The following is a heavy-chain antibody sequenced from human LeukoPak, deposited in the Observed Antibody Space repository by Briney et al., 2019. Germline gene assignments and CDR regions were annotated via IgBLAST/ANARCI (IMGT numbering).Heavy chain of an antibody. CDR1: GFTFDDYA. Sequence: PGGSLRLSCAASGFTFDDYAMHWVRQAPGKGLEWVSGISWNSGSIGYADSVKGRFTISRDNAKNSLYLQMNSLRAEDTALYYCAKGGRYYYYYYMDVWGKGTTVTVSS. CDR2: ISWNSGSI. D-gene: IGHD1-26*01. J-gene: IGHJ6*03. V-gene: IGHV3-9*01. CDR3: AKGGRYYYYYYMDV.